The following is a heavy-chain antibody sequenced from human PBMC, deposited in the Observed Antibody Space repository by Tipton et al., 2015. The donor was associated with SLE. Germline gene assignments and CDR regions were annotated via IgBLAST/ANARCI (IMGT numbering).Heavy chain of an antibody. D-gene: IGHD3-10*01. V-gene: IGHV4-34*01. CDR1: GGSFSVHY. CDR3: ARGTYYYGSGTLPFDY. Sequence: TLSLTCAVYGGSFSVHYWSWSWIRQPPGKGLEWIGEIDHSRSTNYNPSLKSRVTISVDTSKNQFSLKLSSVTAADTAVYYCARGTYYYGSGTLPFDYWGQGTLVTVSS. J-gene: IGHJ4*02. CDR2: IDHSRST.